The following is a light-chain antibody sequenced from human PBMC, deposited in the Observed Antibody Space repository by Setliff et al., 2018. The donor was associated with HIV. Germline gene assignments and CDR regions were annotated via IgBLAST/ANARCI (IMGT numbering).Light chain of an antibody. J-gene: IGLJ2*01. CDR3: SSYAGSNDLV. CDR2: EVS. Sequence: QSVLAQPPSASGSPGQSVTISCTGTSSDVGGYNYVSWYQQHPGKAPKLLIYEVSERPSGVPDRFSGSKSGNTASLTVSGLQAEDEADYYCSSYAGSNDLVFGGGTKSPS. V-gene: IGLV2-8*01. CDR1: SSDVGGYNY.